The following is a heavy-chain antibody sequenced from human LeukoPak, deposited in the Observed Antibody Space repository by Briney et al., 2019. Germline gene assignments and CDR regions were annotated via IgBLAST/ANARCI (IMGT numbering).Heavy chain of an antibody. CDR1: GFTFDNFA. V-gene: IGHV3-43*02. D-gene: IGHD7-27*01. Sequence: GGSLRLSCAASGFTFDNFAMHWVRQVPGKGLEGVSLISADGDSTYYPDSLKGRFTISRDKSKNSLYLQMNSLRTEDTALYYCAKGDTGVHYLSLDSWGQGALVTVSS. J-gene: IGHJ4*02. CDR2: ISADGDST. CDR3: AKGDTGVHYLSLDS.